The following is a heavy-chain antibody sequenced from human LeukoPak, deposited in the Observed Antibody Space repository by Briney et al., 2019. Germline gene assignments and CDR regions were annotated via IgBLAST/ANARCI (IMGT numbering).Heavy chain of an antibody. V-gene: IGHV1-8*01. J-gene: IGHJ6*02. Sequence: ASVKVSCKASGYTFTSYDINWARQATGQGLEWMGWMSPNSGNADYAQKFQGRVSMTRDTSMGTAYMELSSLRSEDTAVYYCARGVNAGVDVWGQGTTVTVSS. CDR3: ARGVNAGVDV. CDR1: GYTFTSYD. CDR2: MSPNSGNA.